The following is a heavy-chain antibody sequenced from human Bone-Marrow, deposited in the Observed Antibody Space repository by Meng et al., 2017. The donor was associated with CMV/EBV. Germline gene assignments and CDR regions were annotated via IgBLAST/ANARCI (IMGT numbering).Heavy chain of an antibody. Sequence: GESLKISCAASGFTFSSYAMHWVRQAPGKGREWVAVISYDGSNKYYADSVKGRFTISRDNPKNTMYLQMNSLRAEDTAVYYCAKAVGRMATIPGDYWGQGTLVTVSS. CDR3: AKAVGRMATIPGDY. D-gene: IGHD5-24*01. J-gene: IGHJ4*02. V-gene: IGHV3-30*04. CDR2: ISYDGSNK. CDR1: GFTFSSYA.